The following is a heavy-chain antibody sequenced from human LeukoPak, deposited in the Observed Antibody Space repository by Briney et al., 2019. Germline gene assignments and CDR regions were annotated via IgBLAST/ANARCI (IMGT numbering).Heavy chain of an antibody. CDR3: AKYRSGAPHYYYGMDV. J-gene: IGHJ6*02. V-gene: IGHV3-30*18. D-gene: IGHD6-25*01. CDR1: GSTFSSYG. Sequence: TGSSLRFSCAASGSTFSSYGIHWIRQPPGKGLEWVAVIYYLDFYRFYAESMKGRFTISRDNSKKTVFLQMNSLRGEDTAIDYCAKYRSGAPHYYYGMDVWGQGTTVIVSS. CDR2: IYYLDFYR.